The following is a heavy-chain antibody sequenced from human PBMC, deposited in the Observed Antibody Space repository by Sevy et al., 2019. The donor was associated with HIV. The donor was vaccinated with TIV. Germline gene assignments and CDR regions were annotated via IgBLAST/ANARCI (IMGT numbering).Heavy chain of an antibody. Sequence: GGSLRLSCAASGFTFSNAWMSWVRQAPGKGLEWVGRIKGKIYDGTIDYAAPVKGRFSISRDVSKNTLNLQMNSLKTEDTAVYYCTTASWSQEDYYNYWGQGTLVTVSS. D-gene: IGHD6-13*01. J-gene: IGHJ4*02. CDR2: IKGKIYDGTI. CDR3: TTASWSQEDYYNY. CDR1: GFTFSNAW. V-gene: IGHV3-15*01.